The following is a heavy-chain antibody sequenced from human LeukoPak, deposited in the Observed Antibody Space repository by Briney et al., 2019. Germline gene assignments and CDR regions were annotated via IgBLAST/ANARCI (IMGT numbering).Heavy chain of an antibody. V-gene: IGHV4-34*01. CDR1: GGSFSGYY. Sequence: SETLSLTCAVYGGSFSGYYWSWIRQPPGKGLVWIGEINHSGSTNYNPSLKSRVTIPVDTSKNQFSLKLSSVTAADTAVYYCARRADYDILTGYYYFDYWGQGTLVTVSS. CDR2: INHSGST. D-gene: IGHD3-9*01. CDR3: ARRADYDILTGYYYFDY. J-gene: IGHJ4*02.